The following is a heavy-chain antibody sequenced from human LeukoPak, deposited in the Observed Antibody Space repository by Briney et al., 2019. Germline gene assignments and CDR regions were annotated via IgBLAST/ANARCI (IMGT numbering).Heavy chain of an antibody. V-gene: IGHV3-23*01. D-gene: IGHD1-7*01. CDR3: AKLRGGTTRNSYDY. Sequence: PGGSLRLSCAASGFTSSSYAMSWVRQTPGKGLEWVSGISGSGGSTYYADSVKGRFTISRDNSKNTLYLQMNSLRAEDTAVYYCAKLRGGTTRNSYDYWGQGTLVTVSS. CDR1: GFTSSSYA. CDR2: ISGSGGST. J-gene: IGHJ4*02.